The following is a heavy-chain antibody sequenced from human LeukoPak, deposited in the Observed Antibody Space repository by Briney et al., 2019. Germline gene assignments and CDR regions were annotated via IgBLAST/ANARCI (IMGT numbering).Heavy chain of an antibody. CDR3: ARCRVAAAGTGAFDT. V-gene: IGHV3-23*01. CDR1: GFAFSTYA. D-gene: IGHD6-13*01. Sequence: GGSLRLSCAASGFAFSTYAMTRVRQAPGKGLEWVSAFSAADGSANYEDSVKGRFTISRDNSNNMFYLRINSLRAEDTAIYYCARCRVAAAGTGAFDTWGQGTMVTVSS. J-gene: IGHJ3*02. CDR2: FSAADGSA.